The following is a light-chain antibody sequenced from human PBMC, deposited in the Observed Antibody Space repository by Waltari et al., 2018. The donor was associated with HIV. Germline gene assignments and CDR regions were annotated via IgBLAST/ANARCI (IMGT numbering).Light chain of an antibody. CDR2: YDS. V-gene: IGLV3-21*01. Sequence: SYVLTQPPSVSVAPGETAKLTCGGNNIGSKSVHWYQQKPGQAPVLVIYYDSDRPSGIPERFSGSNSGNTATLTITRVEAGDEGDFYCQVWEGRSEHPRIFGGGTKLTVL. CDR3: QVWEGRSEHPRI. CDR1: NIGSKS. J-gene: IGLJ2*01.